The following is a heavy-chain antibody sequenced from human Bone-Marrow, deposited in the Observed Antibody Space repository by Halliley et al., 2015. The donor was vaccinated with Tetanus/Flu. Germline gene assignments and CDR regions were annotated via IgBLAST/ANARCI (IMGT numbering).Heavy chain of an antibody. CDR2: IDPDDSFI. CDR1: GYSFTNCW. CDR3: ARHENDYSDSTKAFFYGVDV. Sequence: QLVQSGAEMKKPGESLRISCQGSGYSFTNCWISWVRQVPGKGLEWMARIDPDDSFINYSPSFQGHVTVSVDKSISTAYLQWTSLEASDTAIYFCARHENDYSDSTKAFFYGVDVWGQGTMVTVSS. V-gene: IGHV5-10-1*01. J-gene: IGHJ6*02. D-gene: IGHD3-16*01.